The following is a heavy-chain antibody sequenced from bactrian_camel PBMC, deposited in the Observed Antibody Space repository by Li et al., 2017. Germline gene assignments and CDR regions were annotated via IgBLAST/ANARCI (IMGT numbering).Heavy chain of an antibody. D-gene: IGHD2*01. CDR2: IAVGGGSA. CDR3: AATAGFACGGWWNSPRAYNW. Sequence: QLVESGGDSVQAGGSLRLSCECSGISVSTYCMAWFRQAPGKEREGVAAIAVGGGSALYGASVKGRFTISQDNAIRTTSLQMNSLKPEDTAMYYCAATAGFACGGWWNSPRAYNWWGQGTQVTVS. CDR1: GISVSTYC. V-gene: IGHV3S25*01. J-gene: IGHJ4*01.